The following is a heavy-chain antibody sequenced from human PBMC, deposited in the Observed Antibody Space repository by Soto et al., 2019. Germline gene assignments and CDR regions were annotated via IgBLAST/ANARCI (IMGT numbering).Heavy chain of an antibody. J-gene: IGHJ4*02. CDR1: GGSIYRSGYY. D-gene: IGHD2-15*01. CDR3: GKVLVGATGHTDSDS. V-gene: IGHV4-39*01. CDR2: IDYNGVT. Sequence: SETLSLTCTVSGGSIYRSGYYWGWIRQPPGRGLEWIGNIDYNGVTYSNPSLKSRVTISRDTSKNQFSLKLTSVTAADTALYYCGKVLVGATGHTDSDSWGPGTLLTVSS.